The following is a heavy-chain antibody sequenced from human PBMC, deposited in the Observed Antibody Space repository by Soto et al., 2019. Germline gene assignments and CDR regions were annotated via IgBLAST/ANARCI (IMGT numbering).Heavy chain of an antibody. D-gene: IGHD6-13*01. CDR2: IYYSGST. J-gene: IGHJ5*02. CDR1: GGSISSYY. V-gene: IGHV4-59*01. Sequence: SETLSLTCTASGGSISSYYWSWIRQPPGKGLEWIGYIYYSGSTNYNPSLKSRVTISVDTSKNQFSLKLSSVTAADTAVYYCARAYRSRWWFDPWGQGTLVTVSS. CDR3: ARAYRSRWWFDP.